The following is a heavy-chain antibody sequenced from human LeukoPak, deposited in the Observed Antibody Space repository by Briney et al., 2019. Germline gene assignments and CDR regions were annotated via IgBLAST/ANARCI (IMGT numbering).Heavy chain of an antibody. Sequence: GGSLRLSCAASGFTFSSYAMGWVRQAPGKGLQWVSGISGSGTSTYYADSAKGRFTTSRDNSKNTLYLQMNSLRADDTAVYYCATRNSPYYFDYWGQGTLVTVSS. CDR2: ISGSGTST. CDR3: ATRNSPYYFDY. D-gene: IGHD1-14*01. J-gene: IGHJ4*02. CDR1: GFTFSSYA. V-gene: IGHV3-23*01.